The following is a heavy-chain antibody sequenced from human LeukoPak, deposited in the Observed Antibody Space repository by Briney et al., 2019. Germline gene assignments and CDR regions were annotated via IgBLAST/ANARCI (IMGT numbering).Heavy chain of an antibody. CDR1: GGSVSSCSYY. CDR3: ARGWYYYGPGAVYFDY. CDR2: IYYSGST. J-gene: IGHJ4*02. D-gene: IGHD3-10*01. V-gene: IGHV4-61*01. Sequence: SETLSLTCTVSGGSVSSCSYYWSWIRQPPGKGLEWIGYIYYSGSTNYNPSLKSRVTISVDTSKNQFSLKLSSVTAADTAVYYCARGWYYYGPGAVYFDYWGQGTLVTVSS.